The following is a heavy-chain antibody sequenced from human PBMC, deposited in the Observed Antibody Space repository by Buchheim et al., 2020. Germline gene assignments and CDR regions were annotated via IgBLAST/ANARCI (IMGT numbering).Heavy chain of an antibody. CDR2: IYYRGTT. V-gene: IGHV4-30-4*01. CDR3: ARKYCSGGSCYGIGDD. D-gene: IGHD2-15*01. CDR1: GGSINNGDYY. J-gene: IGHJ4*02. Sequence: QVQLQESGPGLVTPSQTLSLTCTVSGGSINNGDYYWSWIRQSPVKGLEWIGYIYYRGTTYHNLSPKSRVTLSVDAPKNQFSLMVNSVTAADTAIYYCARKYCSGGSCYGIGDDWGQGTL.